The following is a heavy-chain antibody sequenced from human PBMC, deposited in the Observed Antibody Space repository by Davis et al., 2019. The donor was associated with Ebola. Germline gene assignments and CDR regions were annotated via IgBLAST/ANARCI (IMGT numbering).Heavy chain of an antibody. V-gene: IGHV4-34*01. D-gene: IGHD6-19*01. CDR1: GGSFSGYY. CDR2: INHSGST. Sequence: SETLSLTCAVYGGSFSGYYWSWIRQPPGKGLEWIGEINHSGSTNYNPSLKSRVTISVDTSKNQFSLKLSSVTAADTAVYYCASMTSSGWYGWFDPWGQGTLVTVSS. CDR3: ASMTSSGWYGWFDP. J-gene: IGHJ5*02.